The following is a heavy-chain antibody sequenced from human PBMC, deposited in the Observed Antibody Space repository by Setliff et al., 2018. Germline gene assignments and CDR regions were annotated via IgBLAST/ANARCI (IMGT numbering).Heavy chain of an antibody. D-gene: IGHD3-22*01. CDR1: GFTFSSYS. CDR2: ISSSSSYI. J-gene: IGHJ3*02. V-gene: IGHV3-21*01. CDR3: VRDDADNYDAFDN. Sequence: LRLSCAASGFTFSSYSMNWVRQAPGKGLEWVSSISSSSSYIYYADSVKGRFTISRDNAKNSLYLQMNGLRADDTGVYYCVRDDADNYDAFDNWGQGTLVTVSS.